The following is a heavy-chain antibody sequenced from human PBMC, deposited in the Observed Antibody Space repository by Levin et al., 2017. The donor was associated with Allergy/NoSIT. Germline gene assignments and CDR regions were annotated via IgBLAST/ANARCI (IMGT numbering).Heavy chain of an antibody. CDR3: ARVGCNWNYVGTPDY. CDR1: XXXXMDYD. D-gene: IGHD1-7*01. Sequence: GGSLRLSCAASXXXXMDYDLRWIRTGPGKGLEWVSYISSSGSTIYYADSVKGRFTISRDNAKNSLYLQMNSLRAEDTAVYYCARVGCNWNYVGTPDYWGQGTLVTVSS. V-gene: IGHV3-11*01. J-gene: IGHJ4*02. CDR2: ISSSGSTI.